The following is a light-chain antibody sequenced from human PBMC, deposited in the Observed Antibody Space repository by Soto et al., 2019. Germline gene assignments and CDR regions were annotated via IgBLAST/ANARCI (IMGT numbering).Light chain of an antibody. V-gene: IGKV2-28*01. CDR2: LGS. CDR3: MQALQTPLT. Sequence: DIVMTQSPLSLPVTPGEPASISCRSSQSLLHSNGYNYLDWYLQKPGQSPQLLIYLGSNRASGVPDRCNGSGSGTDFTLKISRVEAEDVGVYYCMQALQTPLTFGGGTKVEIK. J-gene: IGKJ4*01. CDR1: QSLLHSNGYNY.